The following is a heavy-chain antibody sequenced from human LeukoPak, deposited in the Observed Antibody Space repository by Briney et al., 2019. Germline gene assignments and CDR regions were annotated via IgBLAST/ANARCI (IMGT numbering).Heavy chain of an antibody. CDR2: TKQDGSEK. CDR3: VGWGISGITNH. CDR1: DGSIKTNYW. J-gene: IGHJ4*02. D-gene: IGHD1-7*01. Sequence: ETLSLTCTVSDGSIKTNYWWTWVRQPPGKGLEWVAQTKQDGSEKYYVDSVKGRFTTSRDKNSLFLQMNSVRAEDTAVYYCVGWGISGITNHWGQGTLVTVSS. V-gene: IGHV3-7*01.